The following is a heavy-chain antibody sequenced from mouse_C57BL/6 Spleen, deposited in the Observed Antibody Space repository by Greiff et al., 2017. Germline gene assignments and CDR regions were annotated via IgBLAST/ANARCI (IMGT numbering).Heavy chain of an antibody. J-gene: IGHJ3*01. CDR1: GYTFTDYY. CDR2: INPCNGGT. CDR3: ARGEEMVTTRFAY. V-gene: IGHV1-19*01. D-gene: IGHD2-2*01. Sequence: EVQLQQSGPVLVKPGASVKMSCKASGYTFTDYYMNWVKQSHGKSLEWIGVINPCNGGTSYNQKFKGKATLTVDKSSSTAYMELNSLTSEDSAVYYCARGEEMVTTRFAYWGQGTLVTVSA.